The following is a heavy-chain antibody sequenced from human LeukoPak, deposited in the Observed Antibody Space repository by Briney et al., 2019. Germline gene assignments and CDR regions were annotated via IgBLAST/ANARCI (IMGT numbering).Heavy chain of an antibody. D-gene: IGHD3-3*01. J-gene: IGHJ6*03. V-gene: IGHV6-1*01. CDR3: ARGRSGYYYFDD. CDR2: TYYRYKWYN. Sequence: SLTLCLLRGISGHSDSINSAVWTSSRQSPSRGLEWLGRTYYRYKWYNDYAVSVKTRITNNPDTCQNQFSLQLDSVTPEDTAVYYCARGRSGYYYFDDWGQGTTVTVSS. CDR1: GHSDSINSAV.